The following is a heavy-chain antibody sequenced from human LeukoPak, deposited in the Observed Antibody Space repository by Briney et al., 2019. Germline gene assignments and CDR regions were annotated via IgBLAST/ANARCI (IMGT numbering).Heavy chain of an antibody. CDR3: ARYYYDSSGYYKLYGPANNWFDP. CDR2: INPSGGST. D-gene: IGHD3-22*01. Sequence: ASVSVSCKASGYTFTSYYMHWVRQAPGQGLEWMGIINPSGGSTIYAQKFQGRVTITRDMSTSTVYMELSSLRSEDTAVYYCARYYYDSSGYYKLYGPANNWFDPWGQGTLVTVSS. CDR1: GYTFTSYY. V-gene: IGHV1-46*01. J-gene: IGHJ5*02.